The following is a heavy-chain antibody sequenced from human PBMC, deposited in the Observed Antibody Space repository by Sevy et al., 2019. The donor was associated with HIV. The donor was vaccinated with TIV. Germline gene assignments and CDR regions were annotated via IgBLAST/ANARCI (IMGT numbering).Heavy chain of an antibody. CDR3: ARSPPVVVVPGAPSWFDP. Sequence: SETLSLTCAVHDGSSSGYYWNWIRQLPGKGLEWIGEINESGIIYYNPSLKSRVTISVDTSKKQFSLKLNSVTAADTAVYFCARSPPVVVVPGAPSWFDPWGQGTLVTVSS. D-gene: IGHD2-2*01. CDR1: DGSSSGYY. J-gene: IGHJ5*02. CDR2: INESGII. V-gene: IGHV4-34*01.